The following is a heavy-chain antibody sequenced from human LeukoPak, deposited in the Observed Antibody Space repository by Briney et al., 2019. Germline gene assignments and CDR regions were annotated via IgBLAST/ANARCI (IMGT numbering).Heavy chain of an antibody. Sequence: ASVKVSCKASGYTSTGYYMHWVRQAPGQGLEWMGWINPNSGGTNYAQKFQGRVTMTRDTSISTAYMELSRLRSDDTAVYYCARESPYSSGFNYWGQGTLVTVSS. CDR2: INPNSGGT. CDR3: ARESPYSSGFNY. CDR1: GYTSTGYY. V-gene: IGHV1-2*02. D-gene: IGHD6-19*01. J-gene: IGHJ4*02.